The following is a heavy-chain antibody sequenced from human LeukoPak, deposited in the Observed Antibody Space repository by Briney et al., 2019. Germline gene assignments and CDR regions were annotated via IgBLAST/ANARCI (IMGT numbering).Heavy chain of an antibody. J-gene: IGHJ5*02. CDR2: ISGYNGNT. V-gene: IGHV1-18*01. Sequence: ASVKVSCKASGYTFTSSGISWVRQAPGQGLEWMGWISGYNGNTKYAQKFQGRVTMTTDTSTSTAYMELRSLRSDDTAVYYCARGRGVVVAAATQYWFDPWGQGTLVTVSS. D-gene: IGHD2-15*01. CDR1: GYTFTSSG. CDR3: ARGRGVVVAAATQYWFDP.